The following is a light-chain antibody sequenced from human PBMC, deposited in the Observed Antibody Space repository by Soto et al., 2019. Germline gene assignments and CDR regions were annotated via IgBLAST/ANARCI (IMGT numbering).Light chain of an antibody. Sequence: QSVLTQPASVSGSPGQSITISCSGTSSDVGTYNLVSWYQQYPGKAPRLMIYEVTKRPSGVSNRFSGSKSGNTASLTISGLQAEDEADYYCSSYTSSSTLVFGTGTKLTVL. CDR3: SSYTSSSTLV. V-gene: IGLV2-14*02. CDR1: SSDVGTYNL. J-gene: IGLJ1*01. CDR2: EVT.